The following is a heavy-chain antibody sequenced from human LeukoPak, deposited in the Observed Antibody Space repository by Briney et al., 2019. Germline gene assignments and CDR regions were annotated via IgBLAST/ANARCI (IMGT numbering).Heavy chain of an antibody. CDR2: IYSGGST. J-gene: IGHJ6*03. CDR1: GFTVSSNY. CDR3: ARVGSSGWYRGENYYYYMDV. V-gene: IGHV3-66*01. Sequence: GGSLRLSCAASGFTVSSNYMSWVRQAPGKGLEWVSVIYSGGSTYYADSVKGRFTISRDNSKNTLYLQMNSLRAEDTAVYYCARVGSSGWYRGENYYYYMDVWGKGTTVTISS. D-gene: IGHD6-19*01.